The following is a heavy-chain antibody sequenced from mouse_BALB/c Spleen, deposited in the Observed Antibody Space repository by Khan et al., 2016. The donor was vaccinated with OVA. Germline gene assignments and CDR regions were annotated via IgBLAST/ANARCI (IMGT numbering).Heavy chain of an antibody. D-gene: IGHD1-1*01. CDR1: GYSIASDYV. Sequence: EVQLVESGPGLVKPSQSLSLTCTVTGYSIASDYVRYWIRQFPGNKLEWMGFISYSGNTNYTPSLKSRISITRDTSKNQFFLQLNSVTSEDTATYYCARVYGGDFDYWGQGTTLTVSS. CDR2: ISYSGNT. V-gene: IGHV3-2*02. J-gene: IGHJ2*01. CDR3: ARVYGGDFDY.